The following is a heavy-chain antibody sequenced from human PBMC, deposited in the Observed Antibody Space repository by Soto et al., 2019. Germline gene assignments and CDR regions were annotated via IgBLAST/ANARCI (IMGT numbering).Heavy chain of an antibody. V-gene: IGHV1-18*01. CDR2: ISTYSGDT. CDR1: GYTFFTYD. J-gene: IGHJ5*02. Sequence: QVHLVQSGVEVKTPGASVKVSCQASGYTFFTYDISWVRQAPGQGLEWMGWISTYSGDTKYAQKFQGRGTMTTDTSTPTAYPELRSLRSDDTAVYYCAIHHGPPTSENGFDPWGQGTLVTVSS. CDR3: AIHHGPPTSENGFDP. D-gene: IGHD4-17*01.